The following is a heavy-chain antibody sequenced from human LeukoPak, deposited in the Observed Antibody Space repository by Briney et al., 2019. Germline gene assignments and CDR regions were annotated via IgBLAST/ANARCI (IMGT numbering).Heavy chain of an antibody. V-gene: IGHV4-4*09. Sequence: PSETLSLTCTVSGGSISSYYWSWIRQPPGKGLEWIGYIYTSGSTNYNPSLKSRVTISVDTSKNQFSLKLSSVTAADTAVYYCARSQRAQPAFDYWGQGTLDTVSS. J-gene: IGHJ4*02. D-gene: IGHD6-25*01. CDR1: GGSISSYY. CDR3: ARSQRAQPAFDY. CDR2: IYTSGST.